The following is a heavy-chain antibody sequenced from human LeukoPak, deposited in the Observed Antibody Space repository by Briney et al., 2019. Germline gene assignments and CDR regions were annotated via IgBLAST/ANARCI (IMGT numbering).Heavy chain of an antibody. Sequence: PSETLSLTCTVSGGSNSSSSYYWGWIRQPPGKGLEWIGSIYYGGSTYYNPSLKSRVTISVDTSKNQFSLKLSSVTAADTAVYYCARQWGHYDFWSGYQYYFDYWGQGTLVTVSS. D-gene: IGHD3-3*01. CDR1: GGSNSSSSYY. CDR2: IYYGGST. J-gene: IGHJ4*02. CDR3: ARQWGHYDFWSGYQYYFDY. V-gene: IGHV4-39*01.